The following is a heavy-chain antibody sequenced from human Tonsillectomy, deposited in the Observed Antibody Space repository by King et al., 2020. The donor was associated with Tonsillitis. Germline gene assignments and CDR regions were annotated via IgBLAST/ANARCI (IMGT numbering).Heavy chain of an antibody. J-gene: IGHJ6*02. V-gene: IGHV4-30-2*01. CDR1: GGSISSGGYS. Sequence: LQLQESGSGLVKPSQTLSLTCAVSGGSISSGGYSWSWIRQPPGKGLEWIGYIYHSGSTCYNPSLKSRVTISVDRSKNQFSLKLSSVTAADTAVYYCARDAVVRGSGYYYGMDVWGQGTTVTVSS. CDR2: IYHSGST. CDR3: ARDAVVRGSGYYYGMDV. D-gene: IGHD3-10*01.